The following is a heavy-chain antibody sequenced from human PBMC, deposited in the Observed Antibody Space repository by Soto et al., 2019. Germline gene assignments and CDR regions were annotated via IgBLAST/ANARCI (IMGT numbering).Heavy chain of an antibody. CDR2: IYYSGST. J-gene: IGHJ4*02. V-gene: IGHV4-31*03. D-gene: IGHD3-9*01. Sequence: SQTISLTCSVADGSSISGGYYWSWIRQHPGKGLEWIGYIYYSGSTYYNPSLKSRVTISVDTSKNQFSLKLSSVTAADTAVYYCALGGRLRYFARLAPRFDFWGQRPL. CDR1: DGSSISGGYY. CDR3: ALGGRLRYFARLAPRFDF.